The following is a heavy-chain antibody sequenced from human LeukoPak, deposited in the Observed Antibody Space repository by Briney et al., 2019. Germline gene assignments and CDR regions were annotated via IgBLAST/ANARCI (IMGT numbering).Heavy chain of an antibody. V-gene: IGHV1-46*01. CDR3: ARACCITMIAVAQPNY. CDR2: INPSGGST. J-gene: IGHJ4*02. D-gene: IGHD3-22*01. CDR1: GYTFTSYY. Sequence: ASVKVSCKASGYTFTSYYMHWVRQAPGQGLEWMGIINPSGGSTSYAQKFQGRVTMTRDTSTSTVYMELSSLRSEDTAVYYCARACCITMIAVAQPNYWGQGTLVTVSS.